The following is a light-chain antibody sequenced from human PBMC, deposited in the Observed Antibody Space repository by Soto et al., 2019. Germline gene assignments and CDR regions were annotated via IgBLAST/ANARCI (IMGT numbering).Light chain of an antibody. J-gene: IGKJ1*01. CDR1: QSISSY. V-gene: IGKV1-5*01. CDR2: AAS. Sequence: DIQMTQSPSTVSASVGDRVTITCRASQSISSYLNWYQQKPGKAPKLLIYAASSLQSGVPSRFSGSGSGTEFTLTISSLQPDDFATYYCQQYNSYSFGQGTKVDIK. CDR3: QQYNSYS.